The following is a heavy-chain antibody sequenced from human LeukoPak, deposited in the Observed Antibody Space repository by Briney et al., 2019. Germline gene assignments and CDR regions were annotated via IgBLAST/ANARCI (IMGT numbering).Heavy chain of an antibody. CDR3: GRAGFGTAYNRFYYYMDV. D-gene: IGHD3-16*01. Sequence: SETLSLTCAVSNYPITSDYYWVWTRQPPGQGLEWIGQIFHSGIAHYNPSLKSRVTMSVDTSRSQLSVNLNSVTAADTAVYYCGRAGFGTAYNRFYYYMDVWGKGTTVTVS. CDR1: NYPITSDYY. V-gene: IGHV4-38-2*01. J-gene: IGHJ6*03. CDR2: IFHSGIA.